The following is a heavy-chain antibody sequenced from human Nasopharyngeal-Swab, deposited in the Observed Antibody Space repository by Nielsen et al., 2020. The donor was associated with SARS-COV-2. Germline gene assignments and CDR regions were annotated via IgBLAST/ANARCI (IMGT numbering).Heavy chain of an antibody. CDR3: ARAKYSSTSRYLFYYYYMDV. V-gene: IGHV3-53*05. Sequence: GESLKISCAASGFTVSSNYMTWVRQAPGKGLEWVSVIYSGGSTYYADSVKGRFTISRDNSKNTLYLQMNSLRAEDTAVYYCARAKYSSTSRYLFYYYYMDVWGKGTTVTVSS. J-gene: IGHJ6*03. D-gene: IGHD2-2*01. CDR1: GFTVSSNY. CDR2: IYSGGST.